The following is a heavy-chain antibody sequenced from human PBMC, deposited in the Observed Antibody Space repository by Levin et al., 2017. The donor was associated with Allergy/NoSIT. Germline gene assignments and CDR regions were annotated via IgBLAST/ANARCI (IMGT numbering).Heavy chain of an antibody. CDR2: ISSSSSYI. D-gene: IGHD6-13*01. CDR3: ARGLAAVGGDGFDY. Sequence: PGGSLRLSCAASGFTFSSYSMNWVRQAPGKGLEWVSSISSSSSYIYYADSVKGRFTISRDNAKNSLYLQMNSLRAEDTAVYYCARGLAAVGGDGFDYWGQGTLVTVSS. V-gene: IGHV3-21*01. J-gene: IGHJ4*02. CDR1: GFTFSSYS.